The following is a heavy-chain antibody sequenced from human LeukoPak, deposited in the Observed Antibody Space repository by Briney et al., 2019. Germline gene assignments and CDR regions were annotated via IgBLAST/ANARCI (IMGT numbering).Heavy chain of an antibody. CDR1: GGSISDYY. D-gene: IGHD6-19*01. CDR2: IYTSGST. J-gene: IGHJ4*02. CDR3: ARDRHGMSVSDYFDY. Sequence: PSETLSLTCTVSGGSISDYYWSSIRQPAGKGLEWIGRIYTSGSTNYNPSLKSRVTMSVDTSKNQFSLKLSSVTAADTAVYYCARDRHGMSVSDYFDYWGQGTLVTVSS. V-gene: IGHV4-4*07.